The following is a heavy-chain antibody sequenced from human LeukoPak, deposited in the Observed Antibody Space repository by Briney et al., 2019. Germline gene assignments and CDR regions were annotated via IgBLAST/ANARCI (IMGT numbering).Heavy chain of an antibody. CDR3: ARARDGDRFAFDY. D-gene: IGHD5-24*01. CDR1: GGSISSYY. J-gene: IGHJ4*02. CDR2: IYYSGST. Sequence: SETLSLTCTVSGGSISSYYWSWIRQPPGKGLEWVGYIYYSGSTDYHPSLRSRVTMSVDTSKSQFTLKLNYVTATDTAVYYCARARDGDRFAFDYWGQGSLVTVSS. V-gene: IGHV4-59*08.